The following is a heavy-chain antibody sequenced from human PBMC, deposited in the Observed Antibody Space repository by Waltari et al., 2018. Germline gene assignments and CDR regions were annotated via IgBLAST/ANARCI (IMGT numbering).Heavy chain of an antibody. CDR2: TT. D-gene: IGHD2-8*01. V-gene: IGHV4-34*01. CDR1: GGSFSGYY. Sequence: QVQLQQWGAGLLKPSETLSLTCAVYGGSFSGYYWSWIRQPPGKGLEWIGETTNYNPALKSRVTISVDTSKNQFSLKLSSVTAADTAVYYCARGRVMAGFDPWGQGTLVTVSS. CDR3: ARGRVMAGFDP. J-gene: IGHJ5*02.